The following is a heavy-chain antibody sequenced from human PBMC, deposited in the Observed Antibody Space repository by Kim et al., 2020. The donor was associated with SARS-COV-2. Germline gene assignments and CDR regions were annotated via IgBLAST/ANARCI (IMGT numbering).Heavy chain of an antibody. J-gene: IGHJ5*02. D-gene: IGHD2-15*01. CDR2: ISYDGSTQ. CDR3: TRNLVADTDMGP. CDR1: GFSFNRHL. Sequence: GGSLRLSCAASGFSFNRHLMHWVRQAPGRGLEWVALISYDGSTQRYTDSVKGRFSVSRDNSKNAMYLQMNSLRPEDTAIYYCTRNLVADTDMGPLGQGTLVTVSP. V-gene: IGHV3-30*03.